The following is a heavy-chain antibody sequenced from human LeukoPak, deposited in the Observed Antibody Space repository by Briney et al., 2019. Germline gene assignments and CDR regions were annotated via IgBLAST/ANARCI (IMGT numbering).Heavy chain of an antibody. CDR2: IWYDGSNK. V-gene: IGHV3-33*01. J-gene: IGHJ4*02. Sequence: GGSLRLSCAASGFTFSSYGMHWVRQAPGKGLEWVAVIWYDGSNKYYADSVKGRFTISRGNSKNTLYLQMNSLRAEDTAVYYCARDPYCSSTSCYEVDYWGQGTLVTVSS. CDR1: GFTFSSYG. CDR3: ARDPYCSSTSCYEVDY. D-gene: IGHD2-2*01.